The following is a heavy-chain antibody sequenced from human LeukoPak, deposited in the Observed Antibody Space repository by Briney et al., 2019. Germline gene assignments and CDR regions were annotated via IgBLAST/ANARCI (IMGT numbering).Heavy chain of an antibody. V-gene: IGHV4-59*01. CDR3: ARTNQISETAFDI. Sequence: SETLSLTCTVSSGSINNYYWSWIRQTPGKGLEWIGYILSSGSTNCNPSVKSRVTISVDTSKNQFSLKLSSVTAADTAVYYCARTNQISETAFDIWGQGTMVIVSS. CDR2: ILSSGST. D-gene: IGHD1-14*01. J-gene: IGHJ3*02. CDR1: SGSINNYY.